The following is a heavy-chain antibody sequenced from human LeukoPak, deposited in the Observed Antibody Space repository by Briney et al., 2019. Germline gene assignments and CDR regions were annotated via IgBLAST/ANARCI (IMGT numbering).Heavy chain of an antibody. CDR1: GFTFSSYG. Sequence: GGTLRLSWAASGFTFSSYGMSWVRQAPGKGLEWVSAISGSGGSTYYADSVKGRFTISRDNSKNTLYLQMSSLRAEDTDVYYCAKLLDYGDYLGLFDYWGQGTMVTVCS. V-gene: IGHV3-23*01. J-gene: IGHJ4*02. D-gene: IGHD4-17*01. CDR3: AKLLDYGDYLGLFDY. CDR2: ISGSGGST.